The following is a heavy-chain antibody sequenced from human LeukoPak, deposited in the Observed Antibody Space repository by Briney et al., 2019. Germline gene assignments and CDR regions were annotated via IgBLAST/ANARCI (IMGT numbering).Heavy chain of an antibody. CDR3: ARARPIVVVVAATPGWFDP. CDR2: IKHSGST. V-gene: IGHV4-34*01. J-gene: IGHJ5*02. Sequence: SETLSLTCAVYGGSFSGYYWSWIRQPPGKGLEWIGEIKHSGSTNYNPSLKSRVTISVDTSKNQFSLKLSSVTAADTAVYYCARARPIVVVVAATPGWFDPWGQGTLVTVSS. CDR1: GGSFSGYY. D-gene: IGHD2-15*01.